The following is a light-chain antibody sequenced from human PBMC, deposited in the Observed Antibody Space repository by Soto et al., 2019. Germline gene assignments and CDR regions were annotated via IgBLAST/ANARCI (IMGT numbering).Light chain of an antibody. CDR3: QQYHTFPLT. J-gene: IGKJ4*01. Sequence: DIQMTQSPSTLSASVGDRVTITCRASQSLKSCLAWYQQKPGKAPNLLIYEASALESGVPSRFSGTGSETEYTLTISSLQPDDIASYYCQQYHTFPLTFGGGTKVEIK. CDR1: QSLKSC. CDR2: EAS. V-gene: IGKV1-5*03.